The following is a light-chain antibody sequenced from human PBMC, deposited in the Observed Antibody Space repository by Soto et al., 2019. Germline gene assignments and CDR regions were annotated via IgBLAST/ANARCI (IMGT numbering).Light chain of an antibody. CDR1: SSDVGGYNY. V-gene: IGLV2-8*01. CDR3: TSYAGDTSLGV. J-gene: IGLJ3*02. CDR2: EVS. Sequence: QSALTQPPSASGSPGQSVTISCTGTSSDVGGYNYVSWYQQHPGKAPKLMIYEVSKRPSGVPDRFSGSKSGNTASLTLSGLQAEDEADYYCTSYAGDTSLGVLGGGTKLTVL.